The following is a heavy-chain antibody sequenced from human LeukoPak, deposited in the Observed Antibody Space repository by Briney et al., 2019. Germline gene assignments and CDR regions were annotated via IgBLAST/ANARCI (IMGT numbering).Heavy chain of an antibody. CDR3: VYRRSSGGYFDF. CDR1: DFSLSTSGVN. D-gene: IGHD3-22*01. Sequence: SGPTRVKPTQTLTLTCTFSDFSLSTSGVNVGWIRQPPGKALEWLALIYWDDAKRYSPSLKSRLTITKDTSKNQVVLSLTNMDPVDTATYYCVYRRSSGGYFDFWGQGTLVTVSS. J-gene: IGHJ4*02. CDR2: IYWDDAK. V-gene: IGHV2-5*02.